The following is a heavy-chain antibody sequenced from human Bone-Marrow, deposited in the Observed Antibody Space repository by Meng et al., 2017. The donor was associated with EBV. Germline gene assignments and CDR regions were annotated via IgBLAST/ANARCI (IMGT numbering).Heavy chain of an antibody. Sequence: EEPLLGFGGGLVQPGGSLRLACAASGFTFNNYAMSWVRQAPGKGLEWVSAISRSGDSTYYADSVKGRFTISRDNSKNTLYLQMNSLRAEDTAVYYCAPGAYGYWGQGTLVTVSS. D-gene: IGHD5-12*01. V-gene: IGHV3-23*01. CDR1: GFTFNNYA. J-gene: IGHJ4*02. CDR2: ISRSGDST. CDR3: APGAYGY.